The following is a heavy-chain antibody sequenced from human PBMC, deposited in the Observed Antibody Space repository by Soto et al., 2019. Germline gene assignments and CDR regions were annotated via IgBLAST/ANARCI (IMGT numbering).Heavy chain of an antibody. D-gene: IGHD2-15*01. V-gene: IGHV3-66*01. CDR3: AREGVVAAAD. J-gene: IGHJ4*02. CDR1: GFTVSSNY. Sequence: EVPLVESGGGLVQPGGSLRLSCAASGFTVSSNYMSWVRQAPGKGLEWVSVIYSGGSTNYADSVKGRFTISRDNSKNTLYLQMNRRRAGDTAVSYCAREGVVAAADWGQGTLVTVSS. CDR2: IYSGGST.